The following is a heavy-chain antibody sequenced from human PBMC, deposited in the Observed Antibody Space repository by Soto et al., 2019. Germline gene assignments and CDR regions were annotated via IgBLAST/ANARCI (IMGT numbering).Heavy chain of an antibody. J-gene: IGHJ4*02. CDR3: ARASGGEYYDSRQYYYSY. D-gene: IGHD3-22*01. V-gene: IGHV5-51*01. Sequence: GESLKISCQASGYKFIDYWIGWVRQVPGKGLEWMGSFYPGDFDIKYSPSSRGQVTISVDKSTTTAYLQWSSLKDSDTAIYYCARASGGEYYDSRQYYYSYWGQGTLVTVSS. CDR1: GYKFIDYW. CDR2: FYPGDFDI.